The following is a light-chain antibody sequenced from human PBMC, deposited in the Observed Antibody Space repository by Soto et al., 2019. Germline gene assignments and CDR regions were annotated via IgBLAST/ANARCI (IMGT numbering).Light chain of an antibody. V-gene: IGLV2-14*01. CDR2: DVS. J-gene: IGLJ2*01. Sequence: QSALTQPASVSGSPGQSITISCTATSSDVGGYNYVSWYQQHPGKAPKLMIYDVSNRPSGVSNRFSGSKSGNTASLTISGLQAEDEADYYCSSYTSSSTLPVFGGGTKVTVL. CDR3: SSYTSSSTLPV. CDR1: SSDVGGYNY.